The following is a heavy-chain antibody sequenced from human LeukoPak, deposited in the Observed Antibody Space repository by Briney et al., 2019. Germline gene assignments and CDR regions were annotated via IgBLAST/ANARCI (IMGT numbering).Heavy chain of an antibody. V-gene: IGHV1-2*02. CDR1: GYTFTGYY. J-gene: IGHJ4*02. D-gene: IGHD3-10*01. CDR2: INPNSGGT. CDR3: ARGTSRRDRGSGDPDY. Sequence: ASVKVSCKASGYTFTGYYIHWVRQAPGQGLVWMGWINPNSGGTNYAQKFQGRVTMTRDTSISTAYMELSRLRSDDTAAYYCARGTSRRDRGSGDPDYWGQGTLVTVSS.